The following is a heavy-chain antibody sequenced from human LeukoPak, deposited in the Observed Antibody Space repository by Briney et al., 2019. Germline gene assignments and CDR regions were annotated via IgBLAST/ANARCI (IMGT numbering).Heavy chain of an antibody. Sequence: SEILSLTCSVSGGSISSYYWSWIRQHPGKGLEWIGYIYYTGSTYYNPSLKSRVIISVDTSKNQFSLRLNSVTAADTAVYYCARRRNTEYFGYWGQGTLVTVSS. CDR2: IYYTGST. CDR3: ARRRNTEYFGY. CDR1: GGSISSYY. V-gene: IGHV4-59*06. J-gene: IGHJ4*02. D-gene: IGHD2/OR15-2a*01.